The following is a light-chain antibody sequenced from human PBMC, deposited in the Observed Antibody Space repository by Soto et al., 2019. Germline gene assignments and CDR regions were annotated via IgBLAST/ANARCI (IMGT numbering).Light chain of an antibody. V-gene: IGKV1-5*01. CDR1: QSISSW. J-gene: IGKJ1*01. Sequence: IHMTQSPSTLSASVGDRVTITCRASQSISSWLAWYQQSPGKAPKVLIVGASTLQSGVPSRFSGSGSGTDFTLPISSLQPEDSATYYCLQDFSYHRTFGQGTKLDIK. CDR3: LQDFSYHRT. CDR2: GAS.